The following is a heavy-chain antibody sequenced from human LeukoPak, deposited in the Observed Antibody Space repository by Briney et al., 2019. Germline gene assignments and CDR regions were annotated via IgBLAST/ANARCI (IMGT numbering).Heavy chain of an antibody. CDR3: ASGDYVWGSYTYFDY. J-gene: IGHJ4*02. Sequence: ASVKVSCKASGYTFTSYGISWVRQPPGQGLEWMGWISAYNGNTNYAQKLQGRVTMTTDTSTSTAYMELRSLRSDDTAVYYCASGDYVWGSYTYFDYWGQGTLVTVSS. CDR1: GYTFTSYG. D-gene: IGHD3-16*01. CDR2: ISAYNGNT. V-gene: IGHV1-18*01.